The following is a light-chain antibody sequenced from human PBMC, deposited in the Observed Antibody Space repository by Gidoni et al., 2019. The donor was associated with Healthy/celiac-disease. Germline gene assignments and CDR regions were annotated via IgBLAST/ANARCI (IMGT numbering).Light chain of an antibody. Sequence: EIVMTQSPATLSVSPGERATLSCRASQSVSSNLAWYQQKPGQAPRLLIYGASTRATGIPARFSGSGSGTEFTLTISSLQSEDFAVYYCQQYNNWPPSTFXGXIKVEIK. CDR1: QSVSSN. CDR3: QQYNNWPPST. J-gene: IGKJ4*01. CDR2: GAS. V-gene: IGKV3-15*01.